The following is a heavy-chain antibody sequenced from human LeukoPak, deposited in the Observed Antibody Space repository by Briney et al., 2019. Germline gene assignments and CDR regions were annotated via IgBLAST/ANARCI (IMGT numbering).Heavy chain of an antibody. J-gene: IGHJ4*02. Sequence: GSLRLSCAASRFTLSTYWMSWVRQAPGKGLEWVAHIKQDGSQEYYVDSVKGRFTISRDSAKNSLYLQMNSLRAEDTAVYYCASGVPYDSWSGPHYSDYWGQGTLVTVSS. CDR1: RFTLSTYW. CDR2: IKQDGSQE. CDR3: ASGVPYDSWSGPHYSDY. V-gene: IGHV3-7*01. D-gene: IGHD3-3*01.